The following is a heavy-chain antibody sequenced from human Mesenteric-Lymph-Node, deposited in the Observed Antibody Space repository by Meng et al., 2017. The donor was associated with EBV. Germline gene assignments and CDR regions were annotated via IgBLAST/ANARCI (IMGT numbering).Heavy chain of an antibody. CDR1: GFSLTTSGVG. CDR3: AHRPGVGAIDFDY. CDR2: IYWDDDK. Sequence: IPLKGSGPTLGKPPPTPTLTWPFSGFSLTTSGVGVGWIRQPPGKALEWLALIYWDDDKRYSPSLKGRLTITKDTSKNQVVLTMTNIDPMDTATYFCAHRPGVGAIDFDYWGQGTLVTVSS. D-gene: IGHD1-26*01. J-gene: IGHJ4*02. V-gene: IGHV2-5*02.